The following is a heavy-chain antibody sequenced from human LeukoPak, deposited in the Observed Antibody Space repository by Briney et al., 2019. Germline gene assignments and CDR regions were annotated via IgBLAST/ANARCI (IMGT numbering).Heavy chain of an antibody. CDR1: GFTFSSHV. V-gene: IGHV3-48*01. D-gene: IGHD3-10*01. CDR2: ISSRSSTI. CDR3: ARDGYYYGSGSYYKVDFDY. Sequence: TGGSLRLSCAASGFTFSSHVMHWVRQAPGKGLEWVSYISSRSSTIYYADSVKGRFTISRDNAKNSLYLQMNSLRAEDTAVYYCARDGYYYGSGSYYKVDFDYWGQGTLVIVSS. J-gene: IGHJ4*02.